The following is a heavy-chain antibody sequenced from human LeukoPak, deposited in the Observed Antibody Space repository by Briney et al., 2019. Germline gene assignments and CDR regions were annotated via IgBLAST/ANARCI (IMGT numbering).Heavy chain of an antibody. CDR1: GGSISSSSYY. D-gene: IGHD2-2*01. CDR3: ARATDIVVVPAAHFDY. J-gene: IGHJ4*02. CDR2: IYYSGST. V-gene: IGHV4-39*07. Sequence: PSETLSLTCTVSGGSISSSSYYWGWIRQPPGKGLEWIGSIYYSGSTYYNPSLKSRVTISVDTSKNQFSLKLSSVTAADTAVYYCARATDIVVVPAAHFDYWGQGTLVTVSS.